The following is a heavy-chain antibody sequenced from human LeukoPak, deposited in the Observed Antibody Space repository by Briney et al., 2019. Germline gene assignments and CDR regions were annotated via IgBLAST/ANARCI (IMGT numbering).Heavy chain of an antibody. CDR3: AKDLGSSGWYLGYFDL. Sequence: GGSLRLSCAASGFTFSSYAMSWVRQAPGKGLEWVSAISGSGGSTYYADSVKGRFTISRDKSKNTLYLQTNSLRAEDTAVYYCAKDLGSSGWYLGYFDLWGRGTLVTVSS. CDR1: GFTFSSYA. J-gene: IGHJ2*01. CDR2: ISGSGGST. D-gene: IGHD6-19*01. V-gene: IGHV3-23*01.